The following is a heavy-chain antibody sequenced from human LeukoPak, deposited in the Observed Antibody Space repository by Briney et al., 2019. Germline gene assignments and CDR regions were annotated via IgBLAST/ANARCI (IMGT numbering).Heavy chain of an antibody. Sequence: SETLSLTCTVSGYSISSGYYWGWIRQPPGEGLEWIGNIYHSGSAYYNPSLKSRVTISVDTSKNQFSLKLSSVTAADTAVYYCARAGIAAAGTEDYWGQGTLVTVSS. D-gene: IGHD6-13*01. CDR3: ARAGIAAAGTEDY. CDR1: GYSISSGYY. V-gene: IGHV4-38-2*02. CDR2: IYHSGSA. J-gene: IGHJ4*02.